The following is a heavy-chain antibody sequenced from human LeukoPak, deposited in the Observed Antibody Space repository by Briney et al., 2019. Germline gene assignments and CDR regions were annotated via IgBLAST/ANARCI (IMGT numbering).Heavy chain of an antibody. CDR2: ISYDGSNK. Sequence: GGSLRLSCAASGFTFSSYAMHWVRQAPGKGLERVAVISYDGSNKYYADSVKGRFTISRDNSKNTLYLQMNSLRAEDTAVYYCARETGARYQLLFSYGMDVWGQGTTVTVSS. CDR3: ARETGARYQLLFSYGMDV. J-gene: IGHJ6*02. CDR1: GFTFSSYA. D-gene: IGHD2-2*01. V-gene: IGHV3-30-3*01.